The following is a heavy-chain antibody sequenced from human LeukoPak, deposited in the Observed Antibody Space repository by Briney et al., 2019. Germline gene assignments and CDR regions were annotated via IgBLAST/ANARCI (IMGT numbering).Heavy chain of an antibody. CDR1: VLIYRSNE. V-gene: IGHV3-74*01. CDR2: NSIDGDDT. Sequence: GGPLTLSCTASVLIYRSNEMHWLRKSPGKSLVWVSRNSIDGDDTLYAGAVQGRFTVSRDNAHAAPYLQMNSLRVEDTAVYYCARGPYYAARSFDYWGQGTLVSVSS. J-gene: IGHJ4*02. CDR3: ARGPYYAARSFDY. D-gene: IGHD3-10*01.